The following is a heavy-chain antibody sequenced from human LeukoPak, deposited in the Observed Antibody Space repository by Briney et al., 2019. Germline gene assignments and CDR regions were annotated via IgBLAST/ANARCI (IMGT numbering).Heavy chain of an antibody. CDR1: GFTFSSYA. J-gene: IGHJ3*02. V-gene: IGHV3-23*01. CDR2: LSGSGGFT. D-gene: IGHD3-10*01. CDR3: AKGYFYGSGSYYKQAFDI. Sequence: GGSLRLSCAASGFTFSSYAMSWVRQAPGKGLDWVSALSGSGGFTFHADSVKGRFTVSRGNSKNTLYLQMDSLRAEDTAVYYCAKGYFYGSGSYYKQAFDIWGQGTMVTVSS.